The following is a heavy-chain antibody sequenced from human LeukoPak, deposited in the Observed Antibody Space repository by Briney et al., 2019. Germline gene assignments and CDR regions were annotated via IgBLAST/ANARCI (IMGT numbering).Heavy chain of an antibody. Sequence: PGGSLRLSCEASGFTFSNYWMTWVRQAPGKGLEWVANIKQDESEKDYVESVKGRFLISRDNAMKSLYLQMNSLRAEDTAVYYCAGDGGVYSVVSGADYNCFDFWGQGTLVTVSS. D-gene: IGHD1-1*01. CDR1: GFTFSNYW. CDR3: AGDGGVYSVVSGADYNCFDF. J-gene: IGHJ4*02. V-gene: IGHV3-7*01. CDR2: IKQDESEK.